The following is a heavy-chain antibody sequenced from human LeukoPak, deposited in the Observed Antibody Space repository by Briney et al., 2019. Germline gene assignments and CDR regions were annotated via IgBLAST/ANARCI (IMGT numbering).Heavy chain of an antibody. CDR3: ARTGWGAYGMDV. CDR1: EFNVSSLY. CDR2: IYGGGTT. D-gene: IGHD1-26*01. J-gene: IGHJ6*02. Sequence: GGSLRLSCVGSEFNVSSLYMSWVRQAPGRGLGWVSVIYGGGTTNYADSVKGRFTISRDTFENTVHLEMSDLRIDDTAVYYCARTGWGAYGMDVWGPGTTVTVSS. V-gene: IGHV3-53*01.